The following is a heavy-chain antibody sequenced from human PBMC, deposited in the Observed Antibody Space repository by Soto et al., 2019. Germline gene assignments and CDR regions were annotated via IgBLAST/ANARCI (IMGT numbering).Heavy chain of an antibody. J-gene: IGHJ6*02. V-gene: IGHV4-30-4*01. CDR3: AREGYSSSWYKQIGYYYYGMDV. D-gene: IGHD6-13*01. CDR1: GGSISSGDYY. CDR2: IYYSGST. Sequence: SETLSLTCTVSGGSISSGDYYWSWIRQPPGKGLEWIGYIYYSGSTYYNPSLKSRVTISVDTSKNQFSLKLSSVTAADTAVYYCAREGYSSSWYKQIGYYYYGMDVWGQGTTVTV.